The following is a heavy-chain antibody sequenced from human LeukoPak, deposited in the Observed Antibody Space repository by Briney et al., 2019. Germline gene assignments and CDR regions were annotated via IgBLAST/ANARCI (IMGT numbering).Heavy chain of an antibody. D-gene: IGHD6-6*01. J-gene: IGHJ4*02. CDR1: GFTFSDSG. CDR2: IRTKANSFAT. V-gene: IGHV3-73*01. Sequence: PGGSLRLSCVASGFTFSDSGIHWVRQASGKGLEWVGLIRTKANSFATAYAASVKGRFTISRDDSNSTAFLQMSSLKTDDTAVYFCTAIAADGHFDYWGQGALVTVSS. CDR3: TAIAADGHFDY.